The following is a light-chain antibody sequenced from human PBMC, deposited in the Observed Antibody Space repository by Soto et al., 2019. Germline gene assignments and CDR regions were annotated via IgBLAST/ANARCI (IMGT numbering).Light chain of an antibody. CDR3: NSYTSSSNLV. CDR2: DVS. J-gene: IGLJ3*02. V-gene: IGLV2-14*01. Sequence: QSALTQPASESGSPGQSITISCTGTSSDVGGYNFVSWYQQHPGKAPKLLIYDVSNRPSVVSNRFSGSKSGNTASLTISGLQAEDEADYYCNSYTSSSNLVFGGGTKLTVL. CDR1: SSDVGGYNF.